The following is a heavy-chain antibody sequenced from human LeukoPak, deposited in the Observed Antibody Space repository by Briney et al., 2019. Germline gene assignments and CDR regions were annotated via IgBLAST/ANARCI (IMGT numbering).Heavy chain of an antibody. J-gene: IGHJ4*02. V-gene: IGHV5-51*01. CDR2: IYPGDSDT. Sequence: GESLKISCKGSGYSFTSYWIAWVRQMPGKGLEWMGIIYPGDSDTRYSPSFRGQVTISADKSISTAYLQWSSLKASDTAIYYCARRKFDSSGSAFFDYWGRGTLVTVSS. CDR1: GYSFTSYW. D-gene: IGHD3-22*01. CDR3: ARRKFDSSGSAFFDY.